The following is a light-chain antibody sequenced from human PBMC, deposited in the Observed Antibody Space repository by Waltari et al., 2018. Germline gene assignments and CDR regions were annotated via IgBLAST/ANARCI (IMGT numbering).Light chain of an antibody. V-gene: IGLV2-14*03. Sequence: QSALTQPASVSGSPGQSITISCTGTSSDVGGYNYVSWYQQHPGKASKLMIFDVNNRPSGVSKRFSGSKSGNTASLTISGLQAEDEADYYCSAYISSSTLELFGGGTRLTVL. CDR2: DVN. CDR3: SAYISSSTLEL. J-gene: IGLJ2*01. CDR1: SSDVGGYNY.